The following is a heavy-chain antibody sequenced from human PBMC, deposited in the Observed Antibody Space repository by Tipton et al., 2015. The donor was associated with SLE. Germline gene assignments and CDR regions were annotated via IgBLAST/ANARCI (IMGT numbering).Heavy chain of an antibody. CDR2: ISWNSDKK. J-gene: IGHJ4*02. CDR1: GFSFNDYG. CDR3: ATRQGSGWYQSFDY. D-gene: IGHD6-19*01. Sequence: SLRLSCATSGFSFNDYGMHWVRQGPGKGLEWVSGISWNSDKKGYADSVKGRFTISRDNAKNSLYLQMDNLRPEDTAVYYCATRQGSGWYQSFDYWGQGSLVTVSS. V-gene: IGHV3-9*01.